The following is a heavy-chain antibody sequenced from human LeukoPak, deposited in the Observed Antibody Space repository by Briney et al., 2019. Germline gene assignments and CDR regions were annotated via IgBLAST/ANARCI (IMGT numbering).Heavy chain of an antibody. V-gene: IGHV4-39*07. Sequence: PSENLSLTCTVSGGSISSSSDYWGWIRQPPGKGLEWIGSLYYSGNTYYNPSLNSRVTMSVDTSKNQFSLKLNSMTAADTAVYYCARYSMIVEATIDYWGQGTLVTVSS. J-gene: IGHJ4*02. CDR2: LYYSGNT. CDR1: GGSISSSSDY. CDR3: ARYSMIVEATIDY. D-gene: IGHD3-22*01.